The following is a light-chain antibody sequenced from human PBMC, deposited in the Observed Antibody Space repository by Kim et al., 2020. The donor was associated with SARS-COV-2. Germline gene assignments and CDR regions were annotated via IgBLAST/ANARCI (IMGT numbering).Light chain of an antibody. Sequence: EIVLTQSPATLSLSPGERATLSCRASQSVSSYLAWYQQKPGQAPRLLIYDASNRATGIPARFSGSGSGTDFTLTISSLEPEDFAVYYCQRRSNWPLTFGGGTKMDIK. CDR1: QSVSSY. J-gene: IGKJ4*01. CDR2: DAS. V-gene: IGKV3-11*01. CDR3: QRRSNWPLT.